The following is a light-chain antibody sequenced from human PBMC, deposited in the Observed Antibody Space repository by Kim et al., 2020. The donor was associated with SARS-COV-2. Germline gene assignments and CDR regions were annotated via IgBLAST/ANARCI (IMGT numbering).Light chain of an antibody. J-gene: IGLJ2*01. Sequence: GQSITISCPGTSSDVGRYIFVSSYQHHPGKARRLWIFDGSHRPSAVAARFPGPESVNTATLTMSGLQAEDEADYYCSSYTGGHTVVFGGGTQLTVL. CDR2: DGS. CDR1: SSDVGRYIF. CDR3: SSYTGGHTVV. V-gene: IGLV2-14*03.